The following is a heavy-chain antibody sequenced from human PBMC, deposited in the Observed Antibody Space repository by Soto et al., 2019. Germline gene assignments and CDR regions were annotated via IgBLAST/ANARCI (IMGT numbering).Heavy chain of an antibody. D-gene: IGHD2-2*01. J-gene: IGHJ4*02. CDR2: IYHTGTT. V-gene: IGHV4-4*02. Sequence: SETLSLTCFVSGASISSTYWWSWVRQTPGKRLEWIGQIYHTGTTSYNPSLKNRVTISLDKSNNQFSLRLTSMTAADTAVYYCARVPARRGQGTLVTVS. CDR3: ARVPAR. CDR1: GASISSTYW.